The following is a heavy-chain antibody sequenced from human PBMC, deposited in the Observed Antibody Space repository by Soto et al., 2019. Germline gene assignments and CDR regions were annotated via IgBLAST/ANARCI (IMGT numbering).Heavy chain of an antibody. CDR3: SKEGIGGAPTPFGFEY. CDR2: ISYDGSNK. V-gene: IGHV3-30*18. J-gene: IGHJ4*02. Sequence: PGGSLRRSCAASGFTFSSYGMHWVRQAPGKGLEWVAVISYDGSNKYYADSVKGRFTISRDNSKNTLYLQMNSLRAEDTAVYYCSKEGIGGAPTPFGFEYWRQGTLVTVAS. D-gene: IGHD1-26*01. CDR1: GFTFSSYG.